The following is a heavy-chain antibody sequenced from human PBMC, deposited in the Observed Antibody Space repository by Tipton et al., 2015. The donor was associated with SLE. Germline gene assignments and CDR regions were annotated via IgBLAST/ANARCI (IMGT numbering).Heavy chain of an antibody. Sequence: TLSLTCFVSGDSITSDIYYWGWLRQPPGKGLEWIGSVYDSGTTHYNPSLKSRVTMSVDTSKTQFSLKLGSLTAADTAVYYCARGVTVVAAHYYDIDVWGQGTRVTVSS. CDR2: VYDSGTT. CDR3: ARGVTVVAAHYYDIDV. V-gene: IGHV4-39*07. J-gene: IGHJ6*02. CDR1: GDSITSDIYY. D-gene: IGHD3-22*01.